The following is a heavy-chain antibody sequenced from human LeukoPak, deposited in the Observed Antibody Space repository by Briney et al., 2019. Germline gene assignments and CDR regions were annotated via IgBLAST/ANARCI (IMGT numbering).Heavy chain of an antibody. Sequence: GGSLRLSCTVSGFTLSSYEMSWIRQAPGKGLEWVSSIDYSGGSTYYADSVKGRFTISRDNSKNTLYLQLNSLRTEDTAVYYCARGARGSGWRVFDIWGQGTMVTVSS. J-gene: IGHJ3*02. D-gene: IGHD6-19*01. V-gene: IGHV3-23*01. CDR3: ARGARGSGWRVFDI. CDR2: IDYSGGST. CDR1: GFTLSSYE.